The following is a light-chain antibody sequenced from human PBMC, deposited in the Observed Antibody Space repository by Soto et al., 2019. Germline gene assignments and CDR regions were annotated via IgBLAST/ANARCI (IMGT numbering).Light chain of an antibody. CDR2: YDS. J-gene: IGLJ2*01. CDR1: NIGSKS. Sequence: SSELTQPPSVSVAPGKTARITCGGNNIGSKSVHWYQQKPGQAPVLVIYYDSDRPSGIPERFSGSNSGNTATLTISRVEAGDEADYYCQVCDSSSDVVFGGGTKVTVL. CDR3: QVCDSSSDVV. V-gene: IGLV3-21*04.